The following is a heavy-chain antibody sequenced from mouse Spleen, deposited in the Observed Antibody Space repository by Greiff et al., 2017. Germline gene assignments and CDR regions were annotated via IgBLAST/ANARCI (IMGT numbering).Heavy chain of an antibody. CDR1: GFTFSSYA. Sequence: EVQVVESGGGLVKPGGSLKLSCAASGFTFSSYAMSWVRQTPEKRLEWVATISDGGSYTYYPDNVKGRFTISRDNAKNNLYLQMSHLKSEDTAMYYCARDGTPTVVATDYFDYWGQGTTLTVSS. D-gene: IGHD1-1*01. CDR2: ISDGGSYT. V-gene: IGHV5-4*01. J-gene: IGHJ2*01. CDR3: ARDGTPTVVATDYFDY.